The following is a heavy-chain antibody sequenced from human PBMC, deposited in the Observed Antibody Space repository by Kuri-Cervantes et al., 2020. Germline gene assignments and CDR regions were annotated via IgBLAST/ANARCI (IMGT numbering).Heavy chain of an antibody. CDR2: IGSSGSTI. CDR1: GFTFSSYE. D-gene: IGHD4-17*01. Sequence: GESLKISCAASGFTFSSYEMNWVRQAPGKGLEWVSYIGSSGSTIYYADSVKGRFTISRDNAKNSLYLQMNSLRAEDTAVYYCAKDGYPDDYGDYSWPNYWGQGTLVTVSS. J-gene: IGHJ4*02. CDR3: AKDGYPDDYGDYSWPNY. V-gene: IGHV3-48*03.